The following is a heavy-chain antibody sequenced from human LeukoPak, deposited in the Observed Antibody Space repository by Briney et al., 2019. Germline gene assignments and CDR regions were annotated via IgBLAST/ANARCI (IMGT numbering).Heavy chain of an antibody. V-gene: IGHV3-74*01. CDR1: GFGFSNFW. Sequence: GGSLTLSCAASGFGFSNFWMHWVRQAPGKGLVWVSRINSDGSSTSYADSVKGRFTISRDNAKNTLYLQMNSLRAEDTAVYYCARFPSSAYYNEGFDIWGQGTMVTVSS. CDR2: INSDGSST. CDR3: ARFPSSAYYNEGFDI. D-gene: IGHD3-22*01. J-gene: IGHJ3*02.